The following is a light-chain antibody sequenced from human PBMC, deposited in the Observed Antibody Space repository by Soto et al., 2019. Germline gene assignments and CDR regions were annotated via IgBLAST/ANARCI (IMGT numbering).Light chain of an antibody. J-gene: IGLJ1*01. CDR1: SSNIGAGYD. CDR3: QSYDSSLSEV. V-gene: IGLV1-40*01. Sequence: QSVLTQPPSVSGAPGQRVTISCTGSSSNIGAGYDVHWYQQLPGTAPKLLIYGNSNRPSGVPDRFSGSKSGTSASLAITGLQAEDVADYYCQSYDSSLSEVFGTGTKVTVL. CDR2: GNS.